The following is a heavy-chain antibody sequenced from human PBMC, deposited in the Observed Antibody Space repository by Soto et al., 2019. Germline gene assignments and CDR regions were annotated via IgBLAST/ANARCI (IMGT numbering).Heavy chain of an antibody. CDR3: ARHLEPYYYYYGMDV. V-gene: IGHV5-10-1*03. Sequence: EVQLVQSGAEVKKPGESLRISCKGSGYSFTSYWISWVRQMPGKGLEWMGRIDPSDSYTNYSPSFQGHVTISADKSISTAYLQWSSLKASDTAMYYCARHLEPYYYYYGMDVWGQGTTVTVSS. J-gene: IGHJ6*02. CDR2: IDPSDSYT. CDR1: GYSFTSYW.